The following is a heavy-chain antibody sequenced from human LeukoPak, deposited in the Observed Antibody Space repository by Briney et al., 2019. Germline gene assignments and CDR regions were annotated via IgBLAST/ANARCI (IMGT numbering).Heavy chain of an antibody. Sequence: SGPALVKPTQTLTLTCTFSGFSLNTSGMCVSWIRQPPGKALEWLARIDWDDDKYYNSSLKTRLTISKASSKNQVVLTMANMDPVDTATYYCARTSRVLSISFDYWGQGTLVTVSS. D-gene: IGHD3-3*02. J-gene: IGHJ4*02. V-gene: IGHV2-70*11. CDR1: GFSLNTSGMC. CDR3: ARTSRVLSISFDY. CDR2: IDWDDDK.